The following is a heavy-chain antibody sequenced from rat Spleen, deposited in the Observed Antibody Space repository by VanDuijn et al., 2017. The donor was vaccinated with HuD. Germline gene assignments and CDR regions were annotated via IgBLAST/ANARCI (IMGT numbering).Heavy chain of an antibody. V-gene: IGHV5-7*01. CDR3: ATESNWETFGDY. Sequence: EVQLVESGGGLVQPGRSLRLSCAASGFTFSDYNMAWVRQAPRKGLEWVAIITYDGSNTYYRDSVRGRFTISRDNADSTLYLQMDSLRSEDTATYYCATESNWETFGDYWGQGVMVTVSS. J-gene: IGHJ2*01. CDR2: ITYDGSNT. CDR1: GFTFSDYN. D-gene: IGHD5-1*01.